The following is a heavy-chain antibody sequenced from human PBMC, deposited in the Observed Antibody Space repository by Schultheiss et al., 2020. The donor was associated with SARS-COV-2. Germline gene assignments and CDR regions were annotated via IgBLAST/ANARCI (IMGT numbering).Heavy chain of an antibody. J-gene: IGHJ6*02. CDR3: ARSLNYASVYYYYYGMDV. V-gene: IGHV3-33*08. D-gene: IGHD4-11*01. CDR1: GFTVSSYS. CDR2: MWYDGINQ. Sequence: GGSLRLSCAASGFTVSSYSMNWVRQAPGKGLEWVAVMWYDGINQYYADSVKGRFTISRENAKNSLYLQMNSLRAEDTAVYYCARSLNYASVYYYYYGMDVWGQGTTVTVSS.